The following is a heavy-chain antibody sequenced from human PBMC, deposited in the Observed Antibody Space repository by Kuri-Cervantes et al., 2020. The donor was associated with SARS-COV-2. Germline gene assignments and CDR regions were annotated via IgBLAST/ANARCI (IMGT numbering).Heavy chain of an antibody. CDR1: GFTFSSYW. V-gene: IGHV3-7*01. CDR2: IKQDGSEK. D-gene: IGHD3-3*01. J-gene: IGHJ4*02. CDR3: AREAYYDFWSGHPLHFDY. Sequence: GESLKISCAASGFTFSSYWMSWVRQAPGKGLEWVANIKQDGSEKYYVDSVKGRFTISRDNAKNSLYLQMNSLRAEDTAVYYCAREAYYDFWSGHPLHFDYWGQGTLVTVSS.